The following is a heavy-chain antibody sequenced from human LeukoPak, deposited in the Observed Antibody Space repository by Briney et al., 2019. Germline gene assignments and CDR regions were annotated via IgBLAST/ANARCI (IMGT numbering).Heavy chain of an antibody. Sequence: SETLSLTCAVSGYSISSGYCWGWIRQPPGKGLEWIGSIYHSGSTYHNPSLKSRVTISVDTSKNQFSLKLSSVTAADTAVYYCARLTVVPAARIDYWGQGTLVTVSS. D-gene: IGHD2-2*01. CDR3: ARLTVVPAARIDY. CDR1: GYSISSGYC. CDR2: IYHSGST. V-gene: IGHV4-38-2*01. J-gene: IGHJ4*02.